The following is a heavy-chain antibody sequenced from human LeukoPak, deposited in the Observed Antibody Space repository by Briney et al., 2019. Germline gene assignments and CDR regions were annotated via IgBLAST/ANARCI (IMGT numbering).Heavy chain of an antibody. Sequence: GGSLRLSCAASGFTFSNYWMTWVRQAPGKGLEWVAVISYDGSNKYYADSVKGRFTISRDNSKNTLYLQMNSLRAEDTAVYYCAKGGYAGAFDIWGQGTMVTVSS. D-gene: IGHD5-12*01. J-gene: IGHJ3*02. CDR3: AKGGYAGAFDI. V-gene: IGHV3-30*18. CDR2: ISYDGSNK. CDR1: GFTFSNYW.